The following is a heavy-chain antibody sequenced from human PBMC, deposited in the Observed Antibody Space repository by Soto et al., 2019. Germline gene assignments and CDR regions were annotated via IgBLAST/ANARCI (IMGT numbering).Heavy chain of an antibody. J-gene: IGHJ4*02. CDR1: GGFTSTNNW. Sequence: QLQLQESGPGLVRPSGTLSLTCAVSGGFTSTNNWWSWVRQPPGKGLEWIGDAYHSGSTEYNPSRKSRVTISVDKSKKQISLKLPSATAAATAVYYCARSPPSSYYGGSGAFDYWGQGTLVSVSS. CDR2: AYHSGST. CDR3: ARSPPSSYYGGSGAFDY. D-gene: IGHD3-10*01. V-gene: IGHV4-4*02.